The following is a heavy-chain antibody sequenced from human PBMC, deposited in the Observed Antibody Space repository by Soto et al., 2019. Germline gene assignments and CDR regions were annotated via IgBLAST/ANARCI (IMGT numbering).Heavy chain of an antibody. J-gene: IGHJ6*02. V-gene: IGHV1-69*06. CDR1: GGTFSSFA. CDR3: ASPYGSGSFDYYYGMDV. D-gene: IGHD3-10*01. CDR2: LIPFFGTA. Sequence: SVKVSCKASGGTFSSFAISWVRQAPGQGLEWMGGLIPFFGTANYAQKFQDRVTITADKSMSTAYMELSSLRSEDTAVYYCASPYGSGSFDYYYGMDVWGQGTTVTVSS.